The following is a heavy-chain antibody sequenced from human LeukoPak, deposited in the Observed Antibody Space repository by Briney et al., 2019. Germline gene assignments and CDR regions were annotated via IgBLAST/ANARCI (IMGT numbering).Heavy chain of an antibody. V-gene: IGHV1-2*02. CDR1: GYTFTGYY. J-gene: IGHJ6*03. Sequence: ASVKVSCKASGYTFTGYYMHWVRQAPGQGLEWMGWINPNSGVTNYAQEFQGRVTMTRDTSISTAYMELSRLTSDDTAVYYCARDRDICSGGTCYSYYMDVWGKGTTVTISS. CDR3: ARDRDICSGGTCYSYYMDV. CDR2: INPNSGVT. D-gene: IGHD2-15*01.